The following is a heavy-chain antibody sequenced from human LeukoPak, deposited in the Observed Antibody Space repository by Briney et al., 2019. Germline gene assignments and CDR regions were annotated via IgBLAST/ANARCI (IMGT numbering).Heavy chain of an antibody. Sequence: ASVKVSCKASGYTFITYDINWVREAPGQGLEWMGWISAYNGNTNYAQKLQGRVTMTTDTSTSTAYMELRSLRSDDTAVYYCAREWELRDYYFDYWGQGTLVTVSS. D-gene: IGHD1-26*01. CDR3: AREWELRDYYFDY. CDR1: GYTFITYD. J-gene: IGHJ4*02. V-gene: IGHV1-18*01. CDR2: ISAYNGNT.